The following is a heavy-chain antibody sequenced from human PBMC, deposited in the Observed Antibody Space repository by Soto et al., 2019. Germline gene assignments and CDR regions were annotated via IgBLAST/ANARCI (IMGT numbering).Heavy chain of an antibody. V-gene: IGHV5-10-1*01. Sequence: GESLKISCKASGCSFTSYWINWVRQMPGKGLEWMGTIDPSDSYTTYSPSFQGHVTISADKFTRTAYLQWTSLTASDTAMYYCARTESGYSYGFADVWGQGTTVTVSS. D-gene: IGHD5-18*01. CDR2: IDPSDSYT. CDR1: GCSFTSYW. CDR3: ARTESGYSYGFADV. J-gene: IGHJ6*02.